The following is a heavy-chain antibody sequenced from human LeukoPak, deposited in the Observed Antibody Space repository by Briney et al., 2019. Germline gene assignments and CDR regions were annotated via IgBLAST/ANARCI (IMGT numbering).Heavy chain of an antibody. CDR1: GYTFTGYY. Sequence: ASVKVSCKASGYTFTGYYMHWVRQAPGQGLEWMGWINPTCGGTNYAQKFQGRVTMTRDTSTSTVYMELSSLRSDDTAVYYCAREAGRILGYYMDVSGKGTTVTVSS. CDR2: INPTCGGT. J-gene: IGHJ6*03. D-gene: IGHD5-18*01. CDR3: AREAGRILGYYMDV. V-gene: IGHV1-2*02.